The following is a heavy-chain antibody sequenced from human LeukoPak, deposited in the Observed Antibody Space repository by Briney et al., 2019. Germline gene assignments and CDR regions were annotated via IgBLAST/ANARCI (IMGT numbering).Heavy chain of an antibody. CDR1: GGSISSSNW. CDR3: ARENSSSWYDY. CDR2: IYHSGST. D-gene: IGHD6-13*01. J-gene: IGHJ4*02. Sequence: SETLSLTCAVSGGSISSSNWWSWVRQPPGKGLEWIGEIYHSGSTNYNPSLKGRVTISVDKSKNQFSLKLSSVTAADTAVYYCARENSSSWYDYWGQGTLATVSS. V-gene: IGHV4-4*02.